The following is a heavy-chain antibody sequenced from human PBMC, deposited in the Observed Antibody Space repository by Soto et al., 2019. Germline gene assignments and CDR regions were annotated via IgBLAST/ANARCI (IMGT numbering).Heavy chain of an antibody. J-gene: IGHJ6*03. CDR3: ARAGYCSGGSCYSPYYYYYMDV. Sequence: RASVKVSCKASGYTFTSYYMHWVRQAPGQGLEWMGIINPSGGSTSYAQKFQGRVTMTRDTSTSTVYMELSSLRSEDTAVYYCARAGYCSGGSCYSPYYYYYMDVWGKGTTVTVSS. CDR2: INPSGGST. V-gene: IGHV1-46*03. D-gene: IGHD2-15*01. CDR1: GYTFTSYY.